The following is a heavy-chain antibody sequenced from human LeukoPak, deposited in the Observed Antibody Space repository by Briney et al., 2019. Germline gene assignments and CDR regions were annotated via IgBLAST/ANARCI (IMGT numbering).Heavy chain of an antibody. CDR3: ARESEGYYYDSSGILGDY. D-gene: IGHD3-22*01. Sequence: ASVKVSCKASGYTFTSYGISWVRQAPGQGLEWMGWISAYNGNTNYAQKPQGRVTMTTDTSTSTAYMVLRSLRSDDTAVYYCARESEGYYYDSSGILGDYWGQGTLVTVSS. CDR2: ISAYNGNT. V-gene: IGHV1-18*01. CDR1: GYTFTSYG. J-gene: IGHJ4*02.